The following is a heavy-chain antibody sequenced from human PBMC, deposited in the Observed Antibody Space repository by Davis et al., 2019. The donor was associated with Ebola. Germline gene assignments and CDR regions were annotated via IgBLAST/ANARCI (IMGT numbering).Heavy chain of an antibody. CDR3: ARGGYCSSTSCYGYYYYGMDV. CDR2: IYYRGST. CDR1: GGSVSNYY. Sequence: SETLSLTCTVSGGSVSNYYWSWIRQPPGKGLEWIGYIYYRGSTNYNPSLKSRVTISVDTSKNQFSLKLSSVTAADTAVYYCARGGYCSSTSCYGYYYYGMDVWGQGTTVTVSS. J-gene: IGHJ6*02. D-gene: IGHD2-2*01. V-gene: IGHV4-59*02.